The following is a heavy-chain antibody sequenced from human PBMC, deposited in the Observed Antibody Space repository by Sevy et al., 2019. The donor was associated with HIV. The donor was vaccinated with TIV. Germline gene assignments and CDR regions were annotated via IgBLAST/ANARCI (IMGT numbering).Heavy chain of an antibody. J-gene: IGHJ6*02. D-gene: IGHD6-13*01. CDR1: GLRFSNYN. V-gene: IGHV3-21*01. Sequence: GGSLRLSCAASGLRFSNYNMNWVRQAPGQGLEWVACISNSSSYIYYVDSVKGRFTISRDNAKNSLYLQMNSLRAEDTAVYYCAREKEQLVLWPYHGMDVWGQGTTVTVSS. CDR3: AREKEQLVLWPYHGMDV. CDR2: ISNSSSYI.